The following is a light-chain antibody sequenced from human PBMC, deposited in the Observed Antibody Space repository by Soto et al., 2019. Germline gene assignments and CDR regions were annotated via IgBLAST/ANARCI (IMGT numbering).Light chain of an antibody. CDR1: SGSIATNY. CDR3: RYVDGSNHGV. CDR2: EDD. Sequence: FMLTQPHSVSESPGKTVTISCTRSSGSIATNYVQWFQQRPGSAPIIVIYEDDQRPSGVPGRFSGSIDSSSNTASLPISGLQAEDEADDYYRYVDGSNHGVFGGGTQLTVL. J-gene: IGLJ2*01. V-gene: IGLV6-57*03.